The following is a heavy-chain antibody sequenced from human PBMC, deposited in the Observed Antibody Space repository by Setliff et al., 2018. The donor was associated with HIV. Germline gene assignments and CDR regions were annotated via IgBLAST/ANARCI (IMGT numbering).Heavy chain of an antibody. D-gene: IGHD3-10*01. CDR2: IGPSGSST. CDR3: ARGAAITYYFDY. CDR1: AYTFNSYY. V-gene: IGHV1-46*02. J-gene: IGHJ4*02. Sequence: ASVKVSCKTSAYTFNSYYMHWIRQAPGQGLEWMGLIGPSGSSTTYAQKSQGRVTITADESTSTAYMELSSLRSEDTAVYYCARGAAITYYFDYWGQGTLVTVSS.